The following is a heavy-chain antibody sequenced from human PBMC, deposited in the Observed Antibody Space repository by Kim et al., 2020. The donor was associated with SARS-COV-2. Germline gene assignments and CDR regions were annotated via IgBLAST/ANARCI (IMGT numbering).Heavy chain of an antibody. V-gene: IGHV4-4*07. CDR3: ARVLGYCSSTSCYNWFDP. CDR2: IYTSGST. J-gene: IGHJ5*02. CDR1: GGSISSYY. D-gene: IGHD2-2*01. Sequence: SETLSLTCTVSGGSISSYYWSWIRQPAGKGLEWIGRIYTSGSTNYNPSLKSRVTMSVDTSKNQFSLKLSSLTAADTAVYYCARVLGYCSSTSCYNWFDPWGQGTLVTVSS.